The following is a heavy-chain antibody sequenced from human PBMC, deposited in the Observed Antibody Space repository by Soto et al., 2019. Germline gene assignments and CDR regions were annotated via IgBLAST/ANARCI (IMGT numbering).Heavy chain of an antibody. CDR2: IYGGGTT. Sequence: PGGSLRLSCAASGFAVSSKYMTWVRQAPGKGLEWVSVIYGGGTTYYADSVKGRFTISRDTSKNTLYLQMNSLRAEDTAVYYCAKTGDCSSTNCYNDYFDYWGQGTLVTVSS. J-gene: IGHJ4*02. CDR3: AKTGDCSSTNCYNDYFDY. D-gene: IGHD2-2*02. CDR1: GFAVSSKY. V-gene: IGHV3-53*01.